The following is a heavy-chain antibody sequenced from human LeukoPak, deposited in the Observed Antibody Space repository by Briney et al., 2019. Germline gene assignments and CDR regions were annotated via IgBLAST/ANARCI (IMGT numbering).Heavy chain of an antibody. J-gene: IGHJ4*02. CDR3: ARGIAAAGTALYN. CDR2: IYSDGTT. CDR1: GFTVSSNY. Sequence: GGSLRLSCTVSGFTVSSNYMSWVRQAPGKGLGWVSVIYSDGTTYNADSVKGRFTISRDNSKNTLYLQINSLRAEDTAVYYCARGIAAAGTALYNWGQGTLLTVSS. D-gene: IGHD6-13*01. V-gene: IGHV3-53*01.